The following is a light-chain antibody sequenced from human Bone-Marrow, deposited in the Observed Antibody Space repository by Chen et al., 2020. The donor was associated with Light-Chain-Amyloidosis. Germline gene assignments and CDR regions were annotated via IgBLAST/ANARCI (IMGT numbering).Light chain of an antibody. J-gene: IGKJ4*01. Sequence: EIVFTQSPGTLSSSPGERATLSCRASQSVSSSYSAWYQQKPGQAPRLLIYGASSRATGIPDTFSGSGSGTDFTLTISRLEPEDFAVYYCQQYGSSPRFGGGTKVEIK. CDR3: QQYGSSPR. CDR2: GAS. V-gene: IGKV3-20*01. CDR1: QSVSSSY.